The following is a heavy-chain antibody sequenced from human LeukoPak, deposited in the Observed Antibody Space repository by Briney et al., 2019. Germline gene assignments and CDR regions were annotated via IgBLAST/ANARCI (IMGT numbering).Heavy chain of an antibody. Sequence: SQTLSLTCAISGDSVSSNSAAWNWIRQSPSRGLEWLGRTYYRSKWSNDYAVSVKSRITINPDTSQNQFSLQLNSLTPEDTAVYYWARAPIGGWYFDLWGRGTLVTVSS. V-gene: IGHV6-1*01. CDR1: GDSVSSNSAA. J-gene: IGHJ2*01. D-gene: IGHD2-15*01. CDR2: TYYRSKWSN. CDR3: ARAPIGGWYFDL.